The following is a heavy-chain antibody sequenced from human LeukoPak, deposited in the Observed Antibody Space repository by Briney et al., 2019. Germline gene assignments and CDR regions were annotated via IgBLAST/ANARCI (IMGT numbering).Heavy chain of an antibody. CDR2: VRYDESNT. J-gene: IGHJ3*02. Sequence: PGRSLRLSCAASGFTFRSYDMHWVRQAPGKGLEWVAVVRYDESNTDYVDSVKGRFTISRDNSKNTLYLQMNSLRVEDTALYYCAREDSSSAFDIWGQGTMVTVS. D-gene: IGHD3-22*01. V-gene: IGHV3-33*01. CDR1: GFTFRSYD. CDR3: AREDSSSAFDI.